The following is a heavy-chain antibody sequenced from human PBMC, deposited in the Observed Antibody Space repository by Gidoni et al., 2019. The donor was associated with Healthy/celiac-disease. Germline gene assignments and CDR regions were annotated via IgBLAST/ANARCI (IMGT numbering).Heavy chain of an antibody. Sequence: QLQLQESGPGLVKPSETLSLTCTVSGGSISSSSYYWGWIRQPPGKGLEWIGSIYYSGSTYYNPSLKSRVTISVDTSKNQFSLKLSSVTAADTAVYYCARRSGTVTSWFDPWGQGTLVTVSS. V-gene: IGHV4-39*01. D-gene: IGHD4-4*01. J-gene: IGHJ5*02. CDR3: ARRSGTVTSWFDP. CDR1: GGSISSSSYY. CDR2: IYYSGST.